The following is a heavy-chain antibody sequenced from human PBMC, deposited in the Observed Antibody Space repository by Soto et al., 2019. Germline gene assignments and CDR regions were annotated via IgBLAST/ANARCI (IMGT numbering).Heavy chain of an antibody. V-gene: IGHV4-34*01. Sequence: SETLSLTCAVSGGSFSGYYWGWVRQPPGKGLEWVGEINYSGSTNYNPSLKRRVTISVDTSKNQVSLKVTSVTAADTAMYYCARRNYFYALDVWGQGTTVTVSS. CDR1: GGSFSGYY. J-gene: IGHJ6*02. CDR2: INYSGST. CDR3: ARRNYFYALDV.